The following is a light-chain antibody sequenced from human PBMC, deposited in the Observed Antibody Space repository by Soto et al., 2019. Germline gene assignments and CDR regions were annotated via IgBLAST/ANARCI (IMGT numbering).Light chain of an antibody. J-gene: IGKJ2*01. CDR3: QQRSNWPPSWT. V-gene: IGKV3-11*01. CDR2: DAS. Sequence: EIVLTQSPATLSLSPGERATLSCRASQSVSSYLAWYQQKPGQAPRLLIYDASNRATGIPARFSGSGSGTYFTLTISSLEPEDFAVYYCQQRSNWPPSWTFGQGTKLEIK. CDR1: QSVSSY.